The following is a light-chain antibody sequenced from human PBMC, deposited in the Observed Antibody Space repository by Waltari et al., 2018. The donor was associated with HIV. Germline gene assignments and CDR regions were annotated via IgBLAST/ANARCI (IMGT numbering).Light chain of an antibody. CDR1: VLSKKF. V-gene: IGLV3-27*01. Sequence: SYELTQPSSVSVSPGPTARITCPGDVLSKKFARWFQQKPGQAPVLIIYKDNERPSGIPERFSGSSSGTTVTLTISGAQVDDEADYYCYSATENNLVFGGGTKLTVL. J-gene: IGLJ2*01. CDR3: YSATENNLV. CDR2: KDN.